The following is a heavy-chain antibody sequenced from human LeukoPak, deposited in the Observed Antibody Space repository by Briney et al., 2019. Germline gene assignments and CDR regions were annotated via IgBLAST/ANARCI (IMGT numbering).Heavy chain of an antibody. CDR1: GGTFSSYA. J-gene: IGHJ3*02. CDR2: IIPIFGTV. CDR3: ATEMSSTWYAAFDI. Sequence: SVKVSCKASGGTFSSYAISWLRQAPGQGLQWMGTIIPIFGTVNYAQKFQARVTITADESTDTVYMELRSLTSEDTAVYYCATEMSSTWYAAFDIWGQGTMVTVSS. D-gene: IGHD6-13*01. V-gene: IGHV1-69*13.